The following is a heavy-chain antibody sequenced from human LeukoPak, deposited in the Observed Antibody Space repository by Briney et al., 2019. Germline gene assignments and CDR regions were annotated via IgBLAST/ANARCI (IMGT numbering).Heavy chain of an antibody. V-gene: IGHV3-23*01. J-gene: IGHJ6*03. CDR1: GFTFSSFA. Sequence: GGPLRLSCAASGFTFSSFAMSWGRQSPGKGLDWVSAISGSGGATYYAHSVKGRFTFSRDNPKNTLYLQMNSLGAEDTAVYYCAKVSRGRVAAMDGWGKGTTVTVSS. CDR2: ISGSGGAT. CDR3: AKVSRGRVAAMDG. D-gene: IGHD6-25*01.